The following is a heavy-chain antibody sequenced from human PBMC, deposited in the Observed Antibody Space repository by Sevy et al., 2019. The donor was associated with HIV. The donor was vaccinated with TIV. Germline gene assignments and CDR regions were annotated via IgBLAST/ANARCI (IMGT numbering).Heavy chain of an antibody. Sequence: SETLSLTCTVSGGSISSYYWSWIRQPPGKGLEWIGYIYYNGSTNYNPALKSRVTISVDTSKNQFSLKRRSVTAADTAVYYCARGLELSGMDVWGQGTTVTVSS. CDR3: ARGLELSGMDV. CDR1: GGSISSYY. V-gene: IGHV4-59*01. D-gene: IGHD1-7*01. CDR2: IYYNGST. J-gene: IGHJ6*02.